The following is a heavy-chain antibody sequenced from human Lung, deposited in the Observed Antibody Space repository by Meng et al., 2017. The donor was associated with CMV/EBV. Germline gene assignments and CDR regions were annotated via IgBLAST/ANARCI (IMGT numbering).Heavy chain of an antibody. J-gene: IGHJ4*02. D-gene: IGHD3-3*01. CDR3: ARMGASGYLEY. CDR1: GGTFNSYT. Sequence: SVKVSCKASGGTFNSYTINWVRQAPGQGLEWMGRIIPSLGIANYAQKFQGRVTITADKSSSTAYMELSSLRSEDTAVYFCARMGASGYLEYWGQGTLVTVSS. V-gene: IGHV1-69*02. CDR2: IIPSLGIA.